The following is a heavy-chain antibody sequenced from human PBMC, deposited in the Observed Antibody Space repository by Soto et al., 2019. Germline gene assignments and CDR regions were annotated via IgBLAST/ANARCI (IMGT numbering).Heavy chain of an antibody. CDR3: ARGMSSTSPYYMDV. CDR1: GFTVSSNY. D-gene: IGHD2-2*01. CDR2: IYSGGST. V-gene: IGHV3-53*04. Sequence: GGSLRLSCAASGFTVSSNYMSWVRQAPGKGLEWVSVIYSGGSTYYADSVKGRFTISRHNSKNTLYLQMNSLRAEDTAVYYCARGMSSTSPYYMDVWGKGTMVTVSS. J-gene: IGHJ6*03.